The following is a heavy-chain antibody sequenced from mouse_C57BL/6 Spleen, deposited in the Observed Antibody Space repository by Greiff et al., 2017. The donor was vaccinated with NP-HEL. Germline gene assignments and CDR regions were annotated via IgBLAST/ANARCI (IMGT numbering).Heavy chain of an antibody. CDR1: GFTFSNYW. J-gene: IGHJ1*03. CDR3: TGRATVVAQGYFDV. CDR2: IRLKSDNYAT. D-gene: IGHD1-1*01. Sequence: EVQVVESGGGLVQPGGSMKLSCVASGFTFSNYWMNWVRQSPEKGLEWVAQIRLKSDNYATHYAESVKGRFTISRDDSKSSVYLQMNNLRAEDTGIYYCTGRATVVAQGYFDVWGTGTTVTVSS. V-gene: IGHV6-3*01.